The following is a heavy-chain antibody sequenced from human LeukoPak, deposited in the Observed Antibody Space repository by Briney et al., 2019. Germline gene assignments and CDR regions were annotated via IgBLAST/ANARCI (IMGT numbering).Heavy chain of an antibody. CDR2: IRYDGSNK. D-gene: IGHD3-3*01. J-gene: IGHJ4*02. V-gene: IGHV3-30*02. CDR3: GAAMKGELRFLAIIGY. CDR1: GFTFSSYG. Sequence: QAGGSLRLSCAASGFTFSSYGMHWVRQAPGKGLEWVAFIRYDGSNKYYADSVKGRFTISRDNSKNTLYLQMNSLRAEDTAVYYCGAAMKGELRFLAIIGYWGQGTLVTVSS.